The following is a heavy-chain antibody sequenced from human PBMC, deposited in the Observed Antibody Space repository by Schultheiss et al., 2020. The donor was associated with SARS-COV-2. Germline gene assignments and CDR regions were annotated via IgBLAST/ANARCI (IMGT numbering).Heavy chain of an antibody. J-gene: IGHJ5*02. D-gene: IGHD6-19*01. CDR1: GFTFSDYY. CDR2: ISSSGSTI. V-gene: IGHV3-11*04. Sequence: GGSLRLSCAASGFTFSDYYMSWIRQAPGKGLEWVSYISSSGSTIYYADSVKGRFTISRDNSKNTLYLQMNSLRAEDTAVYYCAREQARGGWYWFDPWGQGTLVTVSS. CDR3: AREQARGGWYWFDP.